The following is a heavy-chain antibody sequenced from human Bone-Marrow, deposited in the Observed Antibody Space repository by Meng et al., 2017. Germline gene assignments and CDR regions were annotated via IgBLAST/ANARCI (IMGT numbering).Heavy chain of an antibody. D-gene: IGHD3-22*01. J-gene: IGHJ4*02. CDR1: GGTFSSYA. Sequence: QGHLVRFGAGVKKPGSSVKVSCKASGGTFSSYAISWVRQAPGQGLEWMGGIIPIFGTANYAQKFQGRVTITADKSTSTAYMELSSLRSEDTAVYYCARAWNYYDSSGYYYYFDYWGQGTLVTASS. CDR3: ARAWNYYDSSGYYYYFDY. V-gene: IGHV1-69*06. CDR2: IIPIFGTA.